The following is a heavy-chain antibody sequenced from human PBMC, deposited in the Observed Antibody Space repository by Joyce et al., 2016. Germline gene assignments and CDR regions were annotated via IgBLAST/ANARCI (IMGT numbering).Heavy chain of an antibody. J-gene: IGHJ6*02. CDR1: GFTVSDYY. CDR3: ARDYFYGMDV. CDR2: ISSGGTT. V-gene: IGHV3-53*01. Sequence: EVQLVESGGGLIQPGGSRRLSCAVSGFTVSDYYMAWVRQAPGKGLQWVSVISSGGTTSYADSVKGRFSISRDNSKNTLYLQMNSLRAEDTAVYYCARDYFYGMDVWGQGTTVTVSS.